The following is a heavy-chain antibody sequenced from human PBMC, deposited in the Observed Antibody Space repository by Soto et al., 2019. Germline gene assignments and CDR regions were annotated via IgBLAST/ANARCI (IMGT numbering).Heavy chain of an antibody. J-gene: IGHJ3*02. CDR1: GFTFDDYA. V-gene: IGHV3-9*01. CDR3: AKDMTRGTVTDFDAFDI. CDR2: ISWNSGSI. D-gene: IGHD4-17*01. Sequence: EVQLVESGGGLVQPGRSLRLSCAASGFTFDDYAMHWVRQAPGKGLEWVSGISWNSGSIGYADSVKGRFTISRDNANNSLYLQMNSLSSEDTALYYCAKDMTRGTVTDFDAFDIWGQGTMVTVSS.